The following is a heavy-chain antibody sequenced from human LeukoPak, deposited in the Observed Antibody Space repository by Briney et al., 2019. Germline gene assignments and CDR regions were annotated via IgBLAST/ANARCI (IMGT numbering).Heavy chain of an antibody. CDR3: ARDPPAVAINTYG. J-gene: IGHJ4*02. V-gene: IGHV3-66*01. CDR2: IYSGGDT. D-gene: IGHD2-15*01. CDR1: GVTVSNNF. Sequence: GGSLRLSCAASGVTVSNNFMLWVRQAPGKGLEWVSLIYSGGDTHYADSVKGRFTISRDKSQNTLYLQMNDLRPEDTAVYYCARDPPAVAINTYGWGQGTLVTVSS.